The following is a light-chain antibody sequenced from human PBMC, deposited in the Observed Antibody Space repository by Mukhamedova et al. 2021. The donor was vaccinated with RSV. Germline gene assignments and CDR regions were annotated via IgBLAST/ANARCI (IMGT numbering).Light chain of an antibody. CDR3: QQFNSYPRT. J-gene: IGKJ3*01. V-gene: IGKV1-13*02. CDR2: EAS. Sequence: WYQRRVHGKAPRLLMYEASSLESGVPSRFSGSGSGTDFTLTITSLQPEDFATYYCQQFNSYPRTFGPGTKVDIK.